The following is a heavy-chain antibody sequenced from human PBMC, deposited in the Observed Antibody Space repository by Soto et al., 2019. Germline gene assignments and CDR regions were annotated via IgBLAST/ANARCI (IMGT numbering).Heavy chain of an antibody. V-gene: IGHV1-8*01. J-gene: IGHJ4*02. CDR2: MNPNSGNT. CDR3: ARGGGRGILETYNWNDDSLDY. D-gene: IGHD1-20*01. Sequence: ASVKVSCKASGYTFTSYDINWVRQATGQGLERMGWMNPNSGNTGYAQKFQGRVTMTRNTSISTAYMELSSLRSEDTAVYYCARGGGRGILETYNWNDDSLDYWGQGTLVTVSS. CDR1: GYTFTSYD.